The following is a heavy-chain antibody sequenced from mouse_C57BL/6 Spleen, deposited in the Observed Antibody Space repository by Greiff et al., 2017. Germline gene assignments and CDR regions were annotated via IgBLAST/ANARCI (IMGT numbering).Heavy chain of an antibody. J-gene: IGHJ2*01. CDR2: IDPSDSET. CDR3: ARGAVVPFDY. V-gene: IGHV1-52*01. CDR1: GYTFTSYW. Sequence: VQLQQPGAELVRPGSSVKLSCKASGYTFTSYWMHWVKQRPIQGLEWIGNIDPSDSETHSKQKFKDKATLTVDKSSSTTYMQLSSLTSEDSAVYYCARGAVVPFDYWGQGTTLTVSA. D-gene: IGHD1-1*01.